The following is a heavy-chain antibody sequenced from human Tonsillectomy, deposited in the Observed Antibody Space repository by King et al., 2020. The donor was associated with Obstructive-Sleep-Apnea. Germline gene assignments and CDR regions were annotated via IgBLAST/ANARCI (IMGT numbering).Heavy chain of an antibody. CDR2: ISAYNDNT. Sequence: VQLVESGAEVKKPGASVKVSCKASGYTFTNYGISWVRQAPGQGLDWMGWISAYNDNTNYAQNLQDRVTMTTDTSTSTAYMELRSLRSDDTAVYYCARDYYDSSGYYPQPSDYWGQGTLATVSS. J-gene: IGHJ4*02. V-gene: IGHV1-18*04. CDR1: GYTFTNYG. CDR3: ARDYYDSSGYYPQPSDY. D-gene: IGHD3-22*01.